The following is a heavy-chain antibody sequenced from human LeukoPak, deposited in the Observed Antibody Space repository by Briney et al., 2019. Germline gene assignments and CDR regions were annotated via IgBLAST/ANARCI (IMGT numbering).Heavy chain of an antibody. J-gene: IGHJ4*02. CDR3: ARGRPTNLGGIY. CDR1: GFTFSTYA. D-gene: IGHD7-27*01. V-gene: IGHV3-23*01. Sequence: GGSLRLSCAASGFTFSTYAMSWVRQAPGKGLEWVSAISGSGGNTYYADSVKGRFTISRDNSKSTVYLQMNSLRAEDTAVYYCARGRPTNLGGIYWGQGTLVTVSS. CDR2: ISGSGGNT.